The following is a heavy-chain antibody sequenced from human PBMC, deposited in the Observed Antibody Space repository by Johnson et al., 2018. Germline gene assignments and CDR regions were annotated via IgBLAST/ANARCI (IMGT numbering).Heavy chain of an antibody. V-gene: IGHV5-51*01. J-gene: IGHJ3*02. D-gene: IGHD1-26*01. CDR1: GYSFTSYW. CDR2: IYPGDSDT. CDR3: ARRPSGRRGGEAFDI. Sequence: EVQLLESGAEVKKPGESLKISCKGSGYSFTSYWIGWVRQMPGKGLEWMGIIYPGDSDTRYSPSFQGQVTISADKSITTAYLQWSSLKASDTAMYYCARRPSGRRGGEAFDIWGQGTMVTVSS.